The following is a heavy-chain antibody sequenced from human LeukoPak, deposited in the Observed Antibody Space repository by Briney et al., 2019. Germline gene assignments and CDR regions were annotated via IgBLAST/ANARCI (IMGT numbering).Heavy chain of an antibody. V-gene: IGHV4-39*01. CDR1: GGSISRSSYY. D-gene: IGHD3-22*01. Sequence: PSETLSLTCTVSGGSISRSSYYWGWLRQPPGKGLEWIGSIYYSGSTYYNPSLKSRVTISVDKSKNQFSLKLSSVTAADTAVFYCASHYHDSSGCLYYFDYWGQGTLVTVSS. CDR2: IYYSGST. CDR3: ASHYHDSSGCLYYFDY. J-gene: IGHJ4*02.